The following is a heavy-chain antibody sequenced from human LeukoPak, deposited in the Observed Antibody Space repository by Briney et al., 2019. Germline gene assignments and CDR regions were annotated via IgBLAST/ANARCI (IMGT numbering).Heavy chain of an antibody. V-gene: IGHV1-3*01. CDR1: GYTFTSYA. CDR2: INAGNGNT. D-gene: IGHD6-6*01. J-gene: IGHJ5*02. CDR3: ARGQLVPPNWFDP. Sequence: GASVKVSCKASGYTFTSYAMHWVRQAPGQRLEWMGWINAGNGNTKYSQKFQGRVTLTTDTSTSIGYMELRSLTSDDTAVYYCARGQLVPPNWFDPWGQGTLVTVSS.